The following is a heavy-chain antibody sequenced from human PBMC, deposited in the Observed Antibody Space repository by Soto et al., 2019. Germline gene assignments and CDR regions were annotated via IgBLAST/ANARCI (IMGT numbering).Heavy chain of an antibody. V-gene: IGHV3-30-3*01. J-gene: IGHJ4*02. CDR3: ARDYYKYYDSSGYYRSPAY. CDR1: GFTLSDYY. CDR2: ISYDGSDK. D-gene: IGHD3-22*01. Sequence: GGSLRLSCAASGFTLSDYYMTWIRQAPGKGLEWVALISYDGSDKDYADSVKGRFTISRDNSRNTLFLQMNSLRAEDTAVYYCARDYYKYYDSSGYYRSPAYWGQGTLVTVSS.